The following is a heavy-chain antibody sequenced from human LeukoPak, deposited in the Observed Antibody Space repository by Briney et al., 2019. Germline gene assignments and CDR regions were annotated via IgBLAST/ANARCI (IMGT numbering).Heavy chain of an antibody. J-gene: IGHJ4*02. CDR2: INPNSGGT. D-gene: IGHD1-26*01. V-gene: IGHV1-2*02. CDR3: ARGAITGFDY. Sequence: ASVKVSCKASGYTFTGEYMHCVRQAPGQGLEWMGWINPNSGGTRYAQKFQGRVTMTRDTPISTAYRELSRLTSDDTAVYYCARGAITGFDYWGQGTLVIVSS. CDR1: GYTFTGEY.